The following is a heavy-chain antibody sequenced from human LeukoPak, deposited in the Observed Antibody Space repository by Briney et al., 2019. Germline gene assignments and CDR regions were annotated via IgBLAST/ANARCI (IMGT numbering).Heavy chain of an antibody. J-gene: IGHJ4*02. CDR1: GGTFSNYA. CDR3: ARGPIRSGYSVRFDY. Sequence: ASVKVSCKASGGTFSNYALSWVRQAPGQGLEWMGGIIPIFGTSNYAQKFQGRVTIAADESSTTAYMELTSLTSNDKALYYCARGPIRSGYSVRFDYWGQGTLVTVSS. CDR2: IIPIFGTS. V-gene: IGHV1-69*13. D-gene: IGHD3-3*01.